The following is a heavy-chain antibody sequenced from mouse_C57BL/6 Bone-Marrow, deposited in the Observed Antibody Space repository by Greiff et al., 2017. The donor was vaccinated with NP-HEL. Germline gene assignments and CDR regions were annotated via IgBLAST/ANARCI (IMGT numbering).Heavy chain of an antibody. V-gene: IGHV5-12*01. D-gene: IGHD1-1*01. CDR1: GFTFSDYY. CDR3: ARLPNYYGSSYLYAMDY. Sequence: EVKVVESGGGLVQPGGSLKLSCAASGFTFSDYYMYWVRQTPEKRLEWVAYISNGGGSTYYPDTVKGRFTISRDNAKNTLYLQMSRLKSEDTAMYYCARLPNYYGSSYLYAMDYWGQGTSVTVSS. CDR2: ISNGGGST. J-gene: IGHJ4*01.